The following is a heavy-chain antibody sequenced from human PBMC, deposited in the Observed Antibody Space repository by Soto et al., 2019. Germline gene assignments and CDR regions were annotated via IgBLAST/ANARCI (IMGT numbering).Heavy chain of an antibody. J-gene: IGHJ4*02. V-gene: IGHV3-13*04. D-gene: IGHD2-15*01. CDR2: IGISGDT. Sequence: GGSLRLSCEASGFTFSKFDMHWVRQPTGKGLEWVSTIGISGDTYYAVSVKGRFTIPRDNAKNSLSLQMNSLRAGDTALYFCARGQEVGAHFFDSWGQGTQVTVSS. CDR3: ARGQEVGAHFFDS. CDR1: GFTFSKFD.